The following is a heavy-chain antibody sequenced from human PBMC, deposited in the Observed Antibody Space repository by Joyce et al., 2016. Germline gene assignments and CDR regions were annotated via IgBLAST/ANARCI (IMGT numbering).Heavy chain of an antibody. CDR3: AFGSGWYFY. Sequence: QVQLVQSGAEVKRPGASVRVACKASGYTFTTYDVNWVRQATGPGLDWIGWMNPNGGNTGYAQKFQGRVTITRSTSVSTAYMELSSLTSEDTAVYYCAFGSGWYFYWGQGTLVTVSS. V-gene: IGHV1-8*03. D-gene: IGHD6-13*01. J-gene: IGHJ4*02. CDR1: GYTFTTYD. CDR2: MNPNGGNT.